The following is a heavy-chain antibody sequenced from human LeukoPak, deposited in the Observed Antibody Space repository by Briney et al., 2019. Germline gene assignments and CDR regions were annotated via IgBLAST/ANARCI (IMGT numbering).Heavy chain of an antibody. J-gene: IGHJ5*02. CDR3: ARLNDYVWGSYRYRGWFDP. Sequence: ASVKVSCKASGYTFTSYGISWVRQAPGQGLEWMGWISAYNGNTNYAQKLQGRVTMTTDTSTSTAYMELRSLRSDDTAVYYCARLNDYVWGSYRYRGWFDPWGQGTLVTVSS. D-gene: IGHD3-16*02. CDR1: GYTFTSYG. CDR2: ISAYNGNT. V-gene: IGHV1-18*01.